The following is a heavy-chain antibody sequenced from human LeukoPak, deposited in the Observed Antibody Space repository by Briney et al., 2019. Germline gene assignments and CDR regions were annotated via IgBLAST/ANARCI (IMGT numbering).Heavy chain of an antibody. Sequence: SETLSLTCAVYGGSFSGYYWSWIRQPPGKGLEWIGEINHSGSTNYNPSLKSRVTISVDTSKNQFSLKLSSVTAVDTAVYYCARGVSITMIVVVISNYNWFDPWGQGTLVTVSS. CDR3: ARGVSITMIVVVISNYNWFDP. J-gene: IGHJ5*02. V-gene: IGHV4-34*01. D-gene: IGHD3-22*01. CDR1: GGSFSGYY. CDR2: INHSGST.